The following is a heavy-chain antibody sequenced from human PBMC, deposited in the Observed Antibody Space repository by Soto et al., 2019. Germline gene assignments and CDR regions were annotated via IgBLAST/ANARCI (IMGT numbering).Heavy chain of an antibody. V-gene: IGHV4-34*01. CDR2: MSHSGGT. Sequence: QVQLQQWGAGLLKPSETLSLTCAVYGGFVTSGSYYWSWIRQPPGKGLEWIGEMSHSGGTHFNPSLKSRVTISLDTSKTQFTLKMSSVTAADTALYYCARVERGTATTVVDAFDIWGPGTMVTVSS. J-gene: IGHJ3*02. CDR3: ARVERGTATTVVDAFDI. CDR1: GGFVTSGSYY. D-gene: IGHD1-1*01.